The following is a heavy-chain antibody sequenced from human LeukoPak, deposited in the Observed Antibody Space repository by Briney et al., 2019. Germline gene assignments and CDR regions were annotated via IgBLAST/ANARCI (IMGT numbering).Heavy chain of an antibody. J-gene: IGHJ4*02. D-gene: IGHD6-25*01. Sequence: SETLSLTCAVYGGSFSGYYWSWIRQPPGKGLEWIGEINHSGSTNYNPSLKSRVAISVDTSKNQFSLKLSSVTAADTAVYYCARGVAAAGPYCFDYWGQGTLVTVSS. CDR1: GGSFSGYY. CDR2: INHSGST. V-gene: IGHV4-34*01. CDR3: ARGVAAAGPYCFDY.